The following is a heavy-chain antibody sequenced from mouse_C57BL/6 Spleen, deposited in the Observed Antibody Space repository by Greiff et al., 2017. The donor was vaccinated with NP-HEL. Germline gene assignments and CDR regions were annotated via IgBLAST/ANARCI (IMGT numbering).Heavy chain of an antibody. V-gene: IGHV2-6*03. J-gene: IGHJ4*01. CDR1: GFSLTSYG. Sequence: QVQLKESGPGLVAPSQSLSITCTVSGFSLTSYGVHWVRQPPGKGLEWLVVIWSDGSTTYNSALKSRLSISKDNSKSQVFLKMNSLQTDDTAMYYCARGWLLRNYAMDYWGQGTSVTVSS. CDR3: ARGWLLRNYAMDY. D-gene: IGHD2-3*01. CDR2: IWSDGST.